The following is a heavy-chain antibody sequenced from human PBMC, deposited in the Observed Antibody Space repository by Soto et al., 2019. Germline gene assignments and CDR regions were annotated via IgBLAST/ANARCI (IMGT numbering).Heavy chain of an antibody. V-gene: IGHV3-48*01. J-gene: IGHJ6*02. D-gene: IGHD5-12*01. CDR3: ANSFGLGWLQFHGMDV. CDR1: GFNFSAYS. CDR2: ISGSSSSI. Sequence: PGGSLRLSCAASGFNFSAYSMDWIRQAPGKGLEWVSYISGSSSSIYYADSVKGRFTISRDNSKNTLYLQMNSLRAEDTAVYYCANSFGLGWLQFHGMDVWGQGTTVTVSS.